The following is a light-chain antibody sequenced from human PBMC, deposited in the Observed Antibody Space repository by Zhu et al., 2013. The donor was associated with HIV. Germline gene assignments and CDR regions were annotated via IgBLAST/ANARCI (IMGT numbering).Light chain of an antibody. Sequence: EIVMTQSPGTLSLSSGESATLSCRASQSVSIKLAWYQQKLGQAPRLLFYGASTRATGIPARFSGSGTGTDFTLNINNFQSEDSAVYYCQQYSQWPLTFGGGPRWRSN. CDR1: QSVSIK. V-gene: IGKV3-15*01. CDR3: QQYSQWPLT. J-gene: IGKJ4*01. CDR2: GAS.